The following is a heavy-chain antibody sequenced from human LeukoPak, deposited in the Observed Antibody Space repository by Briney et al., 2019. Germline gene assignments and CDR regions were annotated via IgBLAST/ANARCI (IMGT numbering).Heavy chain of an antibody. CDR3: AKVQLGIGGDY. CDR2: ISDGGSRT. D-gene: IGHD7-27*01. Sequence: PGGSLRLSCAASGFSFSGYAVSWVPQAPGRGLEWVSGISDGGSRTYYADSVKGRFTISRDDSKNTLYLQMNSLRAEDTAVYYCAKVQLGIGGDYWGQGTLVTVSS. V-gene: IGHV3-23*01. J-gene: IGHJ4*02. CDR1: GFSFSGYA.